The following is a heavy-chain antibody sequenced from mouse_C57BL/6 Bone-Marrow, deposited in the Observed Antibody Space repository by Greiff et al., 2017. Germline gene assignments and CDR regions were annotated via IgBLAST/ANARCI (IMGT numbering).Heavy chain of an antibody. Sequence: QVQLQQPGAELVKPGASVKLSCKASGYTFTSYWMHWVKQRPGRGLEWIGRIDPNSGCTKYNEKFKSKATLTVDKPSITAYMQLSSLTSEDSAVYYCARDRLYYYGYYFDYWGQCTTLTVSS. CDR3: ARDRLYYYGYYFDY. V-gene: IGHV1-72*01. D-gene: IGHD1-1*01. J-gene: IGHJ2*01. CDR1: GYTFTSYW. CDR2: IDPNSGCT.